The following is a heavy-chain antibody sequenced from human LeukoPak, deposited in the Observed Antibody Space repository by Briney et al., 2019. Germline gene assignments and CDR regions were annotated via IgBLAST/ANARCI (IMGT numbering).Heavy chain of an antibody. Sequence: GGSLRLSCAASGFTFSSYAMSWVRQAPGKGLEWVSAIRGSGGSTYYADSVKGRFTISRDNSKNTLYLQMNSLRAEDTAVYYCAKERGCSSTSCFPPLGYWGQGTLVTVSS. CDR1: GFTFSSYA. V-gene: IGHV3-23*01. J-gene: IGHJ4*02. CDR3: AKERGCSSTSCFPPLGY. D-gene: IGHD2-2*01. CDR2: IRGSGGST.